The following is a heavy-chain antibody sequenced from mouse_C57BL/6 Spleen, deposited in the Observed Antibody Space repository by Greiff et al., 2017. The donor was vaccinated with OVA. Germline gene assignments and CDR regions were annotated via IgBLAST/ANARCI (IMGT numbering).Heavy chain of an antibody. CDR1: GYTFTEYT. V-gene: IGHV1-9*01. J-gene: IGHJ1*03. Sequence: VQLQQSGAELVKPGASVKLSCKASGYTFTEYTIHWVKQRPGHGLEWIGEILPGSGSTNYNEKFKGKATFTADTSSNTAYMQLSSLTTEDSAIYYCARAVVATDWYFDVWGTGTTVTVSS. CDR3: ARAVVATDWYFDV. CDR2: ILPGSGST. D-gene: IGHD1-1*01.